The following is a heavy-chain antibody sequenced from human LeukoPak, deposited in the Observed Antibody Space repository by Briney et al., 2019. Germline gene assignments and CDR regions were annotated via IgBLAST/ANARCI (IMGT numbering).Heavy chain of an antibody. CDR1: GGSISGYY. Sequence: SETLSLTCTVSGGSISGYYWNWIRQPPGKGLEWIGYVHHAGSTNYNPSLQTRVTTSVVTSKNEFSLRLNSVTAADTAVYFCARRDGFNWFDSWGQGILVTVSS. CDR3: ARRDGFNWFDS. CDR2: VHHAGST. J-gene: IGHJ5*01. V-gene: IGHV4-59*08. D-gene: IGHD5-24*01.